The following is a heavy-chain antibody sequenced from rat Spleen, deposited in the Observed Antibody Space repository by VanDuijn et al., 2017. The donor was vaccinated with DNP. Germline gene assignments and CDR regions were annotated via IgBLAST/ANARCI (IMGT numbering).Heavy chain of an antibody. V-gene: IGHV5-7*01. CDR3: VRGEDYSGLYYWYFDF. J-gene: IGHJ1*01. D-gene: IGHD1-1*01. Sequence: EVQLVESGGGLVQPGRSLKVSCAASGFTFSDYNMAWVRQAPKKGLEWVATISFDGSTTYYGDSVKGRFAISRDNAKSSLYLQMNSLRSEDTATYYCVRGEDYSGLYYWYFDFWGPGTKVTVSS. CDR1: GFTFSDYN. CDR2: ISFDGSTT.